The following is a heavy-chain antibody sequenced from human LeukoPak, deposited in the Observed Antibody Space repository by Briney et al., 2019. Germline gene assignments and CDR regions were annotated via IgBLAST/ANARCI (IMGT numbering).Heavy chain of an antibody. CDR2: IWYDGSNK. J-gene: IGHJ6*02. Sequence: PGGSLRLSYAASGFSFSSHGMHWVRQAPGKGLEWVAVIWYDGSNKYYADSVKGRFTISRDNSKNTVYLQMDSLRAEDTAVYYCARGFGNYYYSTDVWGQGTTVTVSS. D-gene: IGHD3-16*01. CDR1: GFSFSSHG. CDR3: ARGFGNYYYSTDV. V-gene: IGHV3-33*01.